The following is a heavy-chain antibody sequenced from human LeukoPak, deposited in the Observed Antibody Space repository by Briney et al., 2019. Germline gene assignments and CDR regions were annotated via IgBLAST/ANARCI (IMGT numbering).Heavy chain of an antibody. D-gene: IGHD4-11*01. CDR1: GFTFSSSTFGSYS. CDR3: ARDLDYSTGFDY. J-gene: IGHJ4*02. V-gene: IGHV3-21*01. Sequence: GGSLRLSCATSGFTFSSSTFGSYSMNWVRQAPGKGLEWVSSISSTGTYIYYTDSVKGRFTISRDIANSLLYLQMNSLRADDTAVYYCARDLDYSTGFDYWGQGTLVTVSS. CDR2: ISSTGTYI.